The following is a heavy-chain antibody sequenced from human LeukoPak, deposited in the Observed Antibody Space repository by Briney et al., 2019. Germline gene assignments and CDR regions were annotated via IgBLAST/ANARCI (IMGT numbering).Heavy chain of an antibody. V-gene: IGHV1-2*02. D-gene: IGHD3-22*01. CDR2: INPNSGGT. J-gene: IGHJ4*02. CDR1: GYTFTGYY. CDR3: AREGYYDSSASPSHFDY. Sequence: ASVKVSCKASGYTFTGYYMHWVRQAPGQGLEWMGWINPNSGGTTYAQKFQGRVTMTRNPSISTAYMELSRLRSDDTAVYYCAREGYYDSSASPSHFDYWGQGTLVTVSS.